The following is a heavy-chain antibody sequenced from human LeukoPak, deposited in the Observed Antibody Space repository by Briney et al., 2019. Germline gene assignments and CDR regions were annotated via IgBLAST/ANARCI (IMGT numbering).Heavy chain of an antibody. CDR2: IKQDGSEK. CDR3: VKDESGSYEPGYFQH. CDR1: EFTFSNYW. V-gene: IGHV3-7*01. D-gene: IGHD1-26*01. Sequence: GGSLRLSCVASEFTFSNYWMSWVRQAPGKGLEWVANIKQDGSEKYYVDSVKGRCTISRDSFKNTLYVQMNSLRAEDTAVYYCVKDESGSYEPGYFQHWGQGTLVTVSS. J-gene: IGHJ1*01.